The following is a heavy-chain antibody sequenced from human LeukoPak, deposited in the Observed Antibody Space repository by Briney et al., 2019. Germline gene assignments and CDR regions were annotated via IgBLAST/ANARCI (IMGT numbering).Heavy chain of an antibody. CDR3: ARGGSQFDY. D-gene: IGHD5-12*01. CDR1: GGSVSNDY. V-gene: IGHV4-59*02. J-gene: IGHJ4*02. Sequence: SETLSLTCSVSGGSVSNDYWSCIRQTPDKGLEWIAYIQYRGSTYNPSLRSRVTISLDTSKNQFSLELASVTAADTAVYYCARGGSQFDYWGQGALLTVSS. CDR2: IQYRGST.